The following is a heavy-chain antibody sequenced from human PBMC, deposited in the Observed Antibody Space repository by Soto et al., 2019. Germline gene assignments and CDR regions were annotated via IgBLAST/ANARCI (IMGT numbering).Heavy chain of an antibody. CDR2: IIPIFGTA. J-gene: IGHJ4*02. V-gene: IGHV1-69*13. CDR3: ARDSYDSSGYYYVFDY. D-gene: IGHD3-22*01. Sequence: GASVKVSCKASGGPFSSYAISWVRQAPGQGLEWMGGIIPIFGTANYAQKFQGRVTITADESTSTAYMELSSLRSEDTAVYYCARDSYDSSGYYYVFDYWGQGTLVTVSS. CDR1: GGPFSSYA.